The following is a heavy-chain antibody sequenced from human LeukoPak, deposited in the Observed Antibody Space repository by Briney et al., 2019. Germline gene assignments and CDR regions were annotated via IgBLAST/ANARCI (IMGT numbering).Heavy chain of an antibody. J-gene: IGHJ4*02. D-gene: IGHD3-10*01. CDR3: AREGYYGSGSYPRVDFY. V-gene: IGHV4-59*12. Sequence: TSGTLSLTCTVSGGSISSYYWSWIRQPPGKGLEWIGYVHYSGSINYNPSLKSRVTISVDTSKNQFSLKLSSVTAADTAVYYCAREGYYGSGSYPRVDFYWGQGTLVTVSS. CDR1: GGSISSYY. CDR2: VHYSGSI.